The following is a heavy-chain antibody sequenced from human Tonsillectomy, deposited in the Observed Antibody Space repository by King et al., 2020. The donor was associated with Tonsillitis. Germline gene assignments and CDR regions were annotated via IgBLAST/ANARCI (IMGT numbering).Heavy chain of an antibody. J-gene: IGHJ4*02. CDR1: GGAFSSYA. D-gene: IGHD6-19*01. Sequence: QLVQSGAEVKKPGSSVKVSCKASGGAFSSYAISWVRQAPGQGLEWMGGLITIFGTANYAQKFQGRVTITADESTNTAYMELSSLRSDDTAVYYCARVARSGWSFYFDYWGQGTLVTVSS. V-gene: IGHV1-69*12. CDR2: LITIFGTA. CDR3: ARVARSGWSFYFDY.